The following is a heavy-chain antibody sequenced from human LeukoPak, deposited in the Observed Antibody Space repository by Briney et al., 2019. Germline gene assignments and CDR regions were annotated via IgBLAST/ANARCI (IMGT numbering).Heavy chain of an antibody. V-gene: IGHV3-64*01. CDR1: GFTLSSYA. J-gene: IGHJ6*03. Sequence: GGSLRLSCAASGFTLSSYAMHWVRQAPGKGLEYVSAISSNGGSTYYANSVKGRFTISRDNSKNTLYLQMGSLRAEDMAVYYCARDSLRVRYSSSGGYYYYMDVWGKGTTVTVSS. CDR3: ARDSLRVRYSSSGGYYYYMDV. CDR2: ISSNGGST. D-gene: IGHD6-13*01.